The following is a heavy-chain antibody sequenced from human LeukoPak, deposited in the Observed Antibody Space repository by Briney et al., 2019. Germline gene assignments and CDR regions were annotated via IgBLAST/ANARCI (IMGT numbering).Heavy chain of an antibody. CDR3: AREGADCSSTSCYHYYYYGMDV. CDR1: GYTFTSYY. D-gene: IGHD2-2*01. J-gene: IGHJ6*02. V-gene: IGHV1-46*01. Sequence: ASVKVSCKASGYTFTSYYMHWVRQAPGQGLEWMGIINPSGGSTSYAQKFQGRVTMTRDTSTSTVYMELSSLRSEDTAVYHCAREGADCSSTSCYHYYYYGMDVWGQGTTVTVSS. CDR2: INPSGGST.